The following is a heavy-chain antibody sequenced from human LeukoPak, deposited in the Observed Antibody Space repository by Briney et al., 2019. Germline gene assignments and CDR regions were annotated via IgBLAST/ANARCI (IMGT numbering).Heavy chain of an antibody. V-gene: IGHV4-31*03. J-gene: IGHJ4*02. CDR3: ARAPRASIAVTTPGGFDY. CDR1: GGSISSGGYY. CDR2: IYYSGST. Sequence: PSETLSLTCTVSGGSISSGGYYWSWIRQHPGKGLEWIGYIYYSGSTYYNPSLKSRVTISVDTSKNQFSLKLSSVTAADTAVYYCARAPRASIAVTTPGGFDYWGQGTLVTVSS. D-gene: IGHD6-19*01.